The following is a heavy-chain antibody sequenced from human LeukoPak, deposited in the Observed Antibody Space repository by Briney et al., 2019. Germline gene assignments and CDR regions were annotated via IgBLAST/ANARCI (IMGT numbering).Heavy chain of an antibody. CDR2: INNSGST. Sequence: SETLSLTCGVYGGSFSGYYWSWIRQPPGKGLEWIGEINNSGSTNYNPSLKSRVTISVDTSKNQFSLKLSSVTAADTAVYYCVRDIAAAGGFDYWGQGTLVTVSS. V-gene: IGHV4-34*01. CDR1: GGSFSGYY. D-gene: IGHD6-13*01. J-gene: IGHJ4*02. CDR3: VRDIAAAGGFDY.